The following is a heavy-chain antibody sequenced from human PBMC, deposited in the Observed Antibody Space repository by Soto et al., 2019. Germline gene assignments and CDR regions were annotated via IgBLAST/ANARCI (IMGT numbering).Heavy chain of an antibody. V-gene: IGHV1-45*02. J-gene: IGHJ4*02. CDR1: GNTFTYRY. D-gene: IGHD1-26*01. CDR2: ITPFNGDV. Sequence: QLQLVQSGAEVKKPGSSVTVSCKALGNTFTYRYLHWVRQAPGQALEWMGWITPFNGDVHYAQKFQERVTITRDRSINTAYMRMSSLRSEDTAMYYCASGGAGSGPFTWELPDHWGQGPLVTVSS. CDR3: ASGGAGSGPFTWELPDH.